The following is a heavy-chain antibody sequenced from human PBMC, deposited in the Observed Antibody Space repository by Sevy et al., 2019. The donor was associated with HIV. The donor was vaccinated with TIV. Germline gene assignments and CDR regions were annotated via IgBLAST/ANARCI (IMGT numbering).Heavy chain of an antibody. J-gene: IGHJ3*02. CDR2: ISYDEINK. CDR1: GFTFSNYA. Sequence: GGSLRLSCAASGFTFSNYAVHWVRQAPGKGLEWVAVISYDEINKDYADSVKGRFTISRDNSKNTLYLQMNSLRAEDTAVYSCAKDYYYASGYYPQGAFDIWGQGTMVTVSS. V-gene: IGHV3-30*04. CDR3: AKDYYYASGYYPQGAFDI. D-gene: IGHD3-22*01.